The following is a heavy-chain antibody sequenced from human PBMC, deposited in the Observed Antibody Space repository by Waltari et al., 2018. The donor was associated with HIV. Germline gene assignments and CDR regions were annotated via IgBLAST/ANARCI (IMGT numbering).Heavy chain of an antibody. CDR1: AASVTSDNSF. CDR3: ARDKSDSSGYFVY. V-gene: IGHV4-61*01. CDR2: IRSSGIA. J-gene: IGHJ4*02. D-gene: IGHD3-22*01. Sequence: QVHLQGSGPGIVTPSETLSLTCTVSAASVTSDNSFWSWIRQPPGRGLEWIGYIRSSGIANFNPSLTGRATISLDKSRNQFSLKLSSVTAADTAVYYCARDKSDSSGYFVYWGQGTLVTVSS.